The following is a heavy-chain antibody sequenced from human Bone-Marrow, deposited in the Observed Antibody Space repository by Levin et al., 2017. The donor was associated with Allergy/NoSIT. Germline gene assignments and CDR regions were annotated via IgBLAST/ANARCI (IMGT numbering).Heavy chain of an antibody. V-gene: IGHV3-48*02. CDR1: GFSFWHYT. D-gene: IGHD3-22*01. CDR2: ISSSGDST. Sequence: GGSLRLSCAASGFSFWHYTMNWVRQAPGKGLEWVSCISSSGDSTYYADSVKGRFTISRDNAKNSLYLQLNRLRDEDTALYYCARDPARGYYDSSGYSGDHWGQGTLVTVST. CDR3: ARDPARGYYDSSGYSGDH. J-gene: IGHJ4*02.